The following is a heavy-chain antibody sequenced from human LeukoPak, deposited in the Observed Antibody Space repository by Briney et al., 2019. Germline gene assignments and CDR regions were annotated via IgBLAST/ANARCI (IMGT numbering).Heavy chain of an antibody. D-gene: IGHD1-1*01. CDR1: GDSITSGGYS. V-gene: IGHV4-61*02. Sequence: SETLSLTCAVSGDSITSGGYSWTWIRQPAGKGLEWIGRIYTSGSTNYNPSLKSRVTISVDTSKNQFSLKLSSVTAADTAVYYCATEVAGYWGQGTLVTVSS. CDR2: IYTSGST. J-gene: IGHJ4*02. CDR3: ATEVAGY.